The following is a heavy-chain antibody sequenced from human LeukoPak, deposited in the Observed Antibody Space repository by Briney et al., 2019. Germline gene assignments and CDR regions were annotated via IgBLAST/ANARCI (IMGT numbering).Heavy chain of an antibody. CDR2: IYYSGST. V-gene: IGHV4-59*01. J-gene: IGHJ4*02. Sequence: PSETLSLTCTVSGGSISSYYWSWIRQPPGKGLEWIGYIYYSGSTNYNPSLKSRVTISVDTSKNQFSLKLSSVTAADTAVCYCARARLGYSYGYLPEDSGFDYWGQGTLVTVSS. CDR1: GGSISSYY. CDR3: ARARLGYSYGYLPEDSGFDY. D-gene: IGHD5-18*01.